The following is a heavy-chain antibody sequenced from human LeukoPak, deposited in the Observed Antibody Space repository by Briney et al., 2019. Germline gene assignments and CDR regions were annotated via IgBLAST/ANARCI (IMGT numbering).Heavy chain of an antibody. J-gene: IGHJ4*02. CDR2: IFYSGST. D-gene: IGHD3-16*02. CDR1: GGSISSSSYY. Sequence: KASETLSLTCIVSGGSISSSSYYWGWIRQPPGKGLEWIGSIFYSGSTYYNPSLKSRVTISVDTSKNQFSLKLSSVTAADTAVYYCARHEDQEGPYDYIWGSYRPKYCFDYWGQGTLVTVSS. CDR3: ARHEDQEGPYDYIWGSYRPKYCFDY. V-gene: IGHV4-39*01.